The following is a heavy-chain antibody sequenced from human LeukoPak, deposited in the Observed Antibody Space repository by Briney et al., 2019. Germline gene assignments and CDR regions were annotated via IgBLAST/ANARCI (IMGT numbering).Heavy chain of an antibody. CDR1: GFTFSTYN. J-gene: IGHJ4*02. CDR3: ARDLGSSASY. CDR2: ISSNSNKI. D-gene: IGHD6-6*01. Sequence: PGGSLRLSCAASGFTFSTYNMNWVRQAPGKGLEWVSSISSNSNKIYYADSVKGRFIISRDNAKNSLFLQMNSLRAEDTALYYCARDLGSSASYWGQGTLVSVSS. V-gene: IGHV3-21*01.